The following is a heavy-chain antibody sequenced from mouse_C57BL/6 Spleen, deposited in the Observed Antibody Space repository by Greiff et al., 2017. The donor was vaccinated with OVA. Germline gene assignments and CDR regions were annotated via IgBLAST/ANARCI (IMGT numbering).Heavy chain of an antibody. Sequence: QVQLQQPGAELVKPGASVKLSCKASGYTFTSYWMHWVKQRPGQGLEWIGMIHPNSGSTNYNEKFKSKTTLTVDKSSSTAYMQLSSLTSDDSAVYYCARRPGTAMDYWGQGTSVTVSS. CDR2: IHPNSGST. CDR1: GYTFTSYW. D-gene: IGHD4-1*01. J-gene: IGHJ4*01. CDR3: ARRPGTAMDY. V-gene: IGHV1-64*01.